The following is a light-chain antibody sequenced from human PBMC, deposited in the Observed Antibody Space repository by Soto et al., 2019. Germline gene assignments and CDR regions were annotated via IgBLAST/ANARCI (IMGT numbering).Light chain of an antibody. CDR3: STWDDSLNGVV. V-gene: IGLV1-44*01. Sequence: QSVLTQPPSASGTPGQRVTISCSGSTSNIGSNTVNWYQQLPRTAPKLFIYSNNERPSGVPDRFSGSKSGTSASLATSGLQSEDEADYYCSTWDDSLNGVVFGGGTKLTVL. J-gene: IGLJ3*02. CDR1: TSNIGSNT. CDR2: SNN.